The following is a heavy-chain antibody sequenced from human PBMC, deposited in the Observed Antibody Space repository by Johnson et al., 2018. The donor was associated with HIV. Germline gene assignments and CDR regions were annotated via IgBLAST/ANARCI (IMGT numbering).Heavy chain of an antibody. V-gene: IGHV3-9*01. D-gene: IGHD6-13*01. CDR2: ISWNSGSI. CDR1: GFTFDDYA. Sequence: VQLVESGGGLVQPGRSLRLSCAASGFTFDDYAMHWVWQAPGKGLEWVSGISWNSGSIGYAGSVKGRFTISRDNARNSLYLQMKGLRPEDTALYYCAKDMIGYSSSWDEREGASDIWGRGTMVTVSS. J-gene: IGHJ3*02. CDR3: AKDMIGYSSSWDEREGASDI.